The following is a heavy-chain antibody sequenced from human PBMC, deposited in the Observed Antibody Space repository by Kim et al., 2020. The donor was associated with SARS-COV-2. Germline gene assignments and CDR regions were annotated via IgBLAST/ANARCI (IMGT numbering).Heavy chain of an antibody. J-gene: IGHJ5*02. V-gene: IGHV3-30-3*01. CDR1: GFTFSSYA. Sequence: GGSLRLSCAASGFTFSSYAMHWVRQAPGKGLEWVAVISCDGSNKYYADSVKGRFTISRDNSKNTLYLQMNSLRAEDTAVYYCARPYSGSYFSWFDPWGQGTLVTVSS. CDR3: ARPYSGSYFSWFDP. D-gene: IGHD1-26*01. CDR2: ISCDGSNK.